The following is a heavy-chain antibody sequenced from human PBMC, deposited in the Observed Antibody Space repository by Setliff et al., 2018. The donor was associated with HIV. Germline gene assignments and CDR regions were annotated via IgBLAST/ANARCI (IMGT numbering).Heavy chain of an antibody. CDR3: AYSGRQRRGPYFDF. J-gene: IGHJ4*02. D-gene: IGHD3-10*01. V-gene: IGHV2-5*01. CDR1: GLSLSTSGVG. CDR2: IYWNNNK. Sequence: ESGPTLVNPTQTLTLTCTFSGLSLSTSGVGVGWIRQSPGKALEWLAFIYWNNNKHYSTSLKSRLTVTKDTSKNRVVFTMTNMDPVDTATYYCAYSGRQRRGPYFDFWGQGTPVTVSS.